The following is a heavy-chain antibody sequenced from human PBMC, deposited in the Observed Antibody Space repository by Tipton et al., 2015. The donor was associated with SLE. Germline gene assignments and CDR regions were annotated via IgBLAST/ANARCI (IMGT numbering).Heavy chain of an antibody. CDR1: GYSISSGYY. CDR2: IFHSGNT. D-gene: IGHD2-21*02. Sequence: TLSLTCAVSGYSISSGYYWGWIRQPPGKGLEWIGTIFHSGNTNYRPSLKSRVTISVDTSKNQFSLKLSSVTAADTAVYYCATSQKTYCGRDCYSGYFLHWGQGTLVTVSS. V-gene: IGHV4-38-2*01. CDR3: ATSQKTYCGRDCYSGYFLH. J-gene: IGHJ1*01.